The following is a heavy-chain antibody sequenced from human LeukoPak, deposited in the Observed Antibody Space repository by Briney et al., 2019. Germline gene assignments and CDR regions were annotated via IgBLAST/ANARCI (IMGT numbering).Heavy chain of an antibody. CDR1: GGTCSSYA. V-gene: IGHV1-69*06. CDR2: IIPIFGTA. J-gene: IGHJ5*02. Sequence: GASVKVSCKASGGTCSSYAISWVRQAPGQGLEWMGGIIPIFGTANYAQKFQGRVTMTEDTSTDTAYMELSSLRSEDTAVYYCATDFSRPYFRYNWFDPWGQGTLVTVSS. D-gene: IGHD3-10*01. CDR3: ATDFSRPYFRYNWFDP.